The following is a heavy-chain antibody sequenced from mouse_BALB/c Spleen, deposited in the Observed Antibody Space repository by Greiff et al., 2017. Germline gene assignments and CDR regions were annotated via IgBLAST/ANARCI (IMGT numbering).Heavy chain of an antibody. D-gene: IGHD1-1*01. CDR1: GYTFTDYV. CDR3: ARSPYYGSSSYYFDY. CDR2: IYPGSGST. J-gene: IGHJ2*01. Sequence: QVQLKESGPELVKPGASVKMSCKASGYTFTDYVISWVKQRTGQGLEWIGEIYPGSGSTYYNEKFKGKATLTADKSSNTAYMQLSSLTSEDSAVYFCARSPYYGSSSYYFDYWGQGTTLTVSS. V-gene: IGHV1-77*01.